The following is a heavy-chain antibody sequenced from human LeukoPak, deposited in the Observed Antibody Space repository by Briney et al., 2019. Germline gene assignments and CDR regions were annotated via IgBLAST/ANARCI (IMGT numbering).Heavy chain of an antibody. J-gene: IGHJ4*02. D-gene: IGHD4-17*01. V-gene: IGHV4-59*01. Sequence: SETLSLTCTVSGGSISTYFWSWIRQPPGKGLEWIGYIYYSGSTNYNPSLKSRVTISLDTSKNQFSLKLSSVTAADTAVYYCARDDLYGDYDVFDYWGQGTLVTVSS. CDR1: GGSISTYF. CDR2: IYYSGST. CDR3: ARDDLYGDYDVFDY.